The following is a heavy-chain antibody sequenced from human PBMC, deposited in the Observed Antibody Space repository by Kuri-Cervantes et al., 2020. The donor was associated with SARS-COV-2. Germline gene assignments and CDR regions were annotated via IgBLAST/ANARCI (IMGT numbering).Heavy chain of an antibody. J-gene: IGHJ5*02. Sequence: ASVKVSCKASGYTFTGYYMHWVRQAPGQGLEWMGWINPNSGGTNYAQKFQGRVTMTRDASISTAYMELSRLRSDDTAVYYCARGDYSNYTIGVSWFDPWGQGTLVTVSS. D-gene: IGHD4-11*01. CDR1: GYTFTGYY. CDR2: INPNSGGT. V-gene: IGHV1-2*02. CDR3: ARGDYSNYTIGVSWFDP.